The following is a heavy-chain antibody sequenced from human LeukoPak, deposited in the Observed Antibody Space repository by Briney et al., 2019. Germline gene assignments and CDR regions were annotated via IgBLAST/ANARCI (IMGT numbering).Heavy chain of an antibody. D-gene: IGHD6-19*01. CDR3: ARGRGCLFDP. J-gene: IGHJ5*02. Sequence: PGGSLRLSCAGSGFTFGSYWMTWVRQAPGKGLEWVANVKKDESAKYYVDSVKGRFTISRDNAKNSLYLEMNSLRDEDTAVYYCARGRGCLFDPWGQGTLVTVSS. CDR2: VKKDESAK. V-gene: IGHV3-7*01. CDR1: GFTFGSYW.